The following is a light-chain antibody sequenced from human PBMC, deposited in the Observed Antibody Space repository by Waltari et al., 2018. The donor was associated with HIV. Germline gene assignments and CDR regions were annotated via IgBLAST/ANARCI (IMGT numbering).Light chain of an antibody. J-gene: IGKJ1*01. Sequence: DIVMTQSPGSLGVSVGGRATINCTSTMSVLYDANNKNYLAWYQQKPGQPPRLLLSWSSTRESGVSARFTGSGSGTDFTLTIDNVQSDDAAIYYCQQFYKIPWTFGQGTKVEI. CDR3: QQFYKIPWT. CDR2: WSS. V-gene: IGKV4-1*01. CDR1: MSVLYDANNKNY.